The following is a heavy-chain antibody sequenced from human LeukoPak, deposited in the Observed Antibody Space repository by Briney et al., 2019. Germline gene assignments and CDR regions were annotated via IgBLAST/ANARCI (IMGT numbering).Heavy chain of an antibody. Sequence: ASVKVSCKASGYTFTNYAMHWVRQAPGQRLEWMGWLNPSNNGANYAQKFRGRVVMTRDTSISTAYVELTSLTSDDTAVYYCATNAAALDYWGQGTLVIVSS. D-gene: IGHD6-25*01. CDR2: LNPSNNGA. CDR3: ATNAAALDY. J-gene: IGHJ4*02. V-gene: IGHV1-2*02. CDR1: GYTFTNYA.